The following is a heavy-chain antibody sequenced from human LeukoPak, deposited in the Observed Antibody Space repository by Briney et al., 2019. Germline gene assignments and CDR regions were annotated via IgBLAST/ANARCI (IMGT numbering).Heavy chain of an antibody. CDR3: AGAMVRGVPPLINWFDP. J-gene: IGHJ5*02. D-gene: IGHD3-10*01. CDR1: GGTFSSYA. Sequence: ASVKASCKASGGTFSSYAISWVRQAPGQGLEWMGGIIPIFGTANYAQKFQGRVTITADESTSTAYMELSSLRSEDTAVYYCAGAMVRGVPPLINWFDPWGQGTLVTVSS. CDR2: IIPIFGTA. V-gene: IGHV1-69*13.